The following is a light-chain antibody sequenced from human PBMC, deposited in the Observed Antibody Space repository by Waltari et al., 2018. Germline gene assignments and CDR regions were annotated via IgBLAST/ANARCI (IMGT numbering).Light chain of an antibody. CDR1: QSISNW. CDR2: KAS. Sequence: DIQMTQSPSNLSASVGDRVTITCRASQSISNWLASYQQEPGKAPKLLIYKASTLESGVPSRFIGGGSGTEFTLTISSLQPDDFATYYCQQYNSYSLLTFGGGTKVEIK. CDR3: QQYNSYSLLT. J-gene: IGKJ4*01. V-gene: IGKV1-5*03.